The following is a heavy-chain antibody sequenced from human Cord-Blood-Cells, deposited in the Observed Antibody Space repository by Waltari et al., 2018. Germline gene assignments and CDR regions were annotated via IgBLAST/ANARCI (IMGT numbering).Heavy chain of an antibody. CDR1: GFTFSSYG. CDR3: AREGGPQLAQLYYGMDV. CDR2: IWYDGSNK. J-gene: IGHJ6*02. Sequence: QVQLVESGGGVVQPGRSLRLSCAASGFTFSSYGMHWVRQAPGKGLEWVAVIWYDGSNKYYADSVKGRFTISRDNSKNTLYLQMNSLRAEDTAVYYCAREGGPQLAQLYYGMDVWGQGTTVTVSS. D-gene: IGHD6-6*01. V-gene: IGHV3-33*01.